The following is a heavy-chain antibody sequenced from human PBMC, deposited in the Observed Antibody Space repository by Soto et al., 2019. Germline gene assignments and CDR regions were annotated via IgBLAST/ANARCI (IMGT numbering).Heavy chain of an antibody. CDR2: MLYSGLT. Sequence: PSETLSLTCTVSGASIRSTDYYWSWIRQPPGKGLEWIGSMLYSGLTYYNPSLKSRVTLSVDTSKNQFSVRLNSVTASDTAVYYCAPLSVSLSGPYGIHVWGQGTTVTVSS. CDR3: APLSVSLSGPYGIHV. J-gene: IGHJ6*02. CDR1: GASIRSTDYY. V-gene: IGHV4-39*01. D-gene: IGHD2-15*01.